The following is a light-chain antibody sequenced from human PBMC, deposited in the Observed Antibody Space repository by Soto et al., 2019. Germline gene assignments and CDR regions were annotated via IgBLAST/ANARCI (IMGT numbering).Light chain of an antibody. CDR3: CSYAGSYTHVV. Sequence: QSALAQPASVSGSPGQSITISCTGTSSDVGGYNYVSWYQHHPGKGPKLMIYEVSHRPSGVSNRFSGSKSGNTASLTISGLQAEDEADYYCCSYAGSYTHVVFGGGTKLTVL. CDR1: SSDVGGYNY. V-gene: IGLV2-14*01. CDR2: EVS. J-gene: IGLJ2*01.